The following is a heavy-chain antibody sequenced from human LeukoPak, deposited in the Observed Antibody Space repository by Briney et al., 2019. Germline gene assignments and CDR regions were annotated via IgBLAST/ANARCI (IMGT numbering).Heavy chain of an antibody. J-gene: IGHJ5*02. CDR2: IYYSGST. Sequence: SETLSLTCTVPGGSISSYYWSWIRQPPGKGLEWIGYIYYSGSTNYNPSLKSRVTISVDTSKNQFSLKLSSVTAADTAVYYCARQVATPTKNWFDPWGQGTLVTVSS. CDR3: ARQVATPTKNWFDP. V-gene: IGHV4-59*08. CDR1: GGSISSYY. D-gene: IGHD5-12*01.